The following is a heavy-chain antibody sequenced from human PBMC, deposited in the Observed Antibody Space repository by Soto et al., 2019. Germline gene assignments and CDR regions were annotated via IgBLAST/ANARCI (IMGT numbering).Heavy chain of an antibody. J-gene: IGHJ5*02. CDR3: ARGGSYRITMVRGVPGRWFDP. D-gene: IGHD3-10*01. Sequence: SETLSLTCAVYGGSFSGYYWSWIRQPPGKGLEWIGEINHSGSTNYNPSLKSRVTISVDTSKNQFSLKLSSVTAADTAVYYCARGGSYRITMVRGVPGRWFDPWGQGTLVTVSS. CDR2: INHSGST. V-gene: IGHV4-34*01. CDR1: GGSFSGYY.